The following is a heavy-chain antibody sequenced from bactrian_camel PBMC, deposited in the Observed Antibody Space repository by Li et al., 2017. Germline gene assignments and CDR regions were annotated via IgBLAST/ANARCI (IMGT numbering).Heavy chain of an antibody. D-gene: IGHD2*01. CDR1: GYTFSGHC. V-gene: IGHV3S40*01. CDR3: AARGPYCYTKLSVADFTY. Sequence: VQLVESGGGSVQAGGSLRLSCAFSGYTFSGHCMGWFRQAPGKEREGVARIYTGSGNTYYADSVKGRFTISQDNAKITVYLQMNSLKPEDTAMYYCAARGPYCYTKLSVADFTYWGQGTQVTVS. CDR2: IYTGSGNT. J-gene: IGHJ6*01.